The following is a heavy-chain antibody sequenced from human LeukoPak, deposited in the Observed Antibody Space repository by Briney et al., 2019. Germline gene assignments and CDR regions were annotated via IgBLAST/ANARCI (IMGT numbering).Heavy chain of an antibody. D-gene: IGHD3-22*01. CDR3: ARAPSEIGGYYPEYFRH. CDR2: IKSDGST. V-gene: IGHV3-74*01. J-gene: IGHJ1*01. CDR1: KFAFNNYW. Sequence: GGSLRLSCTASKFAFNNYWMHWVRQAPGKGLVWVSRIKSDGSTRYADSVKGRFTISRDNAKNTVSLQMNSLRAEDTGVYYCARAPSEIGGYYPEYFRHWGQGTLVTVSS.